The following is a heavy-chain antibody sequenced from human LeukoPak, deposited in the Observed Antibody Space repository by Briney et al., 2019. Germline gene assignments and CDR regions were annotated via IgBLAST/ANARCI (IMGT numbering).Heavy chain of an antibody. V-gene: IGHV4-59*01. CDR3: ARWDCSSGTCFHLDY. Sequence: PSETPSLTCTVSSGSISGYYWGWIRQPPGGTLEYIGHVYYTGKPDYNPSLKSRVTMSVDTSKNQFSLRLSSVTAADTAVYYCARWDCSSGTCFHLDYWGQGTLVTVSS. CDR1: SGSISGYY. D-gene: IGHD6-19*01. CDR2: VYYTGKP. J-gene: IGHJ4*02.